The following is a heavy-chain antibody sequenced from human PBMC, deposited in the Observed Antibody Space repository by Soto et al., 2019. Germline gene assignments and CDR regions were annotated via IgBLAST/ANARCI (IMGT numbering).Heavy chain of an antibody. CDR3: ERGGSLYWYFXL. D-gene: IGHD1-26*01. CDR2: INAGNGNT. Sequence: ASVKVSCKASGYTFTSYAMHWVRQAPGQRLEWMGWINAGNGNTKYSQKFQGRVTITRDTSASTAYMELSSLRSEDTAVYYCERGGSLYWYFXLWGRGTLVXVSS. J-gene: IGHJ2*01. CDR1: GYTFTSYA. V-gene: IGHV1-3*01.